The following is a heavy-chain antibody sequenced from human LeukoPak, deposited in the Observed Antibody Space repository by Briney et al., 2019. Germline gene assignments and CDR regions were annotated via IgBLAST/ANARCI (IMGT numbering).Heavy chain of an antibody. CDR1: GFTFSSYA. D-gene: IGHD6-13*01. Sequence: GGSLRLSCAASGFTFSSYAMHWVRQAPGKGLEWGAVISYDGSNKYYADSVKGRFTISRDNSKNTLYLQMNSLRAEDTAVYYCAKGGSYSSSWYGDYWGQGTLVTVSS. CDR2: ISYDGSNK. V-gene: IGHV3-30*04. J-gene: IGHJ4*02. CDR3: AKGGSYSSSWYGDY.